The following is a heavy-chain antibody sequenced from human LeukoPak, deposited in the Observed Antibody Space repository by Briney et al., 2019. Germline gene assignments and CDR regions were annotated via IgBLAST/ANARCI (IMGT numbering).Heavy chain of an antibody. V-gene: IGHV3-23*01. J-gene: IGHJ4*02. Sequence: GGSLRLSCAASGFTFSSYAMSWVRQAPGKGLEWVSAISGSGGSTYYADSVKGRFTISRDNSKNTLYLQMNSLRVEDTAVYYCASLLGGDSPDPNFDYWGQGTLVTVSS. D-gene: IGHD2-21*02. CDR3: ASLLGGDSPDPNFDY. CDR2: ISGSGGST. CDR1: GFTFSSYA.